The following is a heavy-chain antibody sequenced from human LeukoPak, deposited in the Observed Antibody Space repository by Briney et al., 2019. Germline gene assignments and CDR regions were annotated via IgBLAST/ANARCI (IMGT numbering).Heavy chain of an antibody. J-gene: IGHJ4*02. CDR2: INPNTGGT. D-gene: IGHD5-12*01. CDR1: GYTFTGYY. V-gene: IGHV1-2*02. Sequence: ASVKVSCKASGYTFTGYYMHWVRQAPGQGLEWMGWINPNTGGTSYAQKFQGRVTMTRDTSIGTAYMELSRLRSDDTAVYYCARAGYSDYDYDYWGQGTLVTVSS. CDR3: ARAGYSDYDYDY.